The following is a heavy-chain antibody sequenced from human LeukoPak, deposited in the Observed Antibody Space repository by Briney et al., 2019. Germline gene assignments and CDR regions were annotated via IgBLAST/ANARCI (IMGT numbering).Heavy chain of an antibody. CDR1: GYTFITYD. CDR2: MNPNSGNT. J-gene: IGHJ4*02. Sequence: ASVKVSCKASGYTFITYDINWVRQAPGQGLEWMGWMNPNSGNTGYAQKFQGRVTMTRNTSISTAYMELSSLRSEDMAVHYCARGERGSYLAYWGQGTLVTVSS. CDR3: ARGERGSYLAY. V-gene: IGHV1-8*01. D-gene: IGHD1-26*01.